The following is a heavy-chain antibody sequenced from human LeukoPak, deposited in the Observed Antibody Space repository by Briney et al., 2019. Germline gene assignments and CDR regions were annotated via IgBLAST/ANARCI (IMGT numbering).Heavy chain of an antibody. V-gene: IGHV1-18*01. CDR1: GYTFTSYG. D-gene: IGHD6-13*01. Sequence: GASVKVSCKASGYTFTSYGISWVRQAPGQGLEWMGWISAYNGNTNYAQKLQGRVTMTTDTSTSTAYMELRSLRSDDTAVYYCARGPSDIAAAAVEIYFQHWGQGTVVTVSS. J-gene: IGHJ1*01. CDR3: ARGPSDIAAAAVEIYFQH. CDR2: ISAYNGNT.